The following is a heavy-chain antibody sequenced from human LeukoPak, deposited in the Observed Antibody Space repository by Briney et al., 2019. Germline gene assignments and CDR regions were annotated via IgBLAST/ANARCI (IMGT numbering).Heavy chain of an antibody. CDR3: GDNVVSTATLLLRY. V-gene: IGHV1-8*01. Sequence: ASVKVSCKASGYTFSTHDINWVRQVPGHGPEWLGWMNPNSGNTGYAQKFQGRVAMTGDSSIGTAYLELSSLSYDDTAVYLGGDNVVSTATLLLRYWGQGTLVAVSS. CDR1: GYTFSTHD. J-gene: IGHJ1*01. D-gene: IGHD2-21*02. CDR2: MNPNSGNT.